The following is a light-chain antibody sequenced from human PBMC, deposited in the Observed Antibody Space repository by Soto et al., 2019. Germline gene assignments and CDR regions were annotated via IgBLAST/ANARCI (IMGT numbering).Light chain of an antibody. Sequence: QSVLTQPPSASGTPGQRFTVSCSGSSSNIGANYVYWYQQLPGTTPHLLIYRNNQRPSGVPDRFSGSKSGTSASLAISGLRSEDEADYYCAAWDDSLSGVLFGGGTKLTVL. J-gene: IGLJ2*01. CDR1: SSNIGANY. CDR2: RNN. CDR3: AAWDDSLSGVL. V-gene: IGLV1-47*01.